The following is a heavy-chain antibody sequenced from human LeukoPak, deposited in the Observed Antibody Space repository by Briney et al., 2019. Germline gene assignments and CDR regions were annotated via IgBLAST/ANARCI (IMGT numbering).Heavy chain of an antibody. J-gene: IGHJ4*02. Sequence: ETLSLTCTVSGFTFSSYAMSWVRQAPGKGLEWVSAISGSGGSTYYADSVKGRFTISRDNSKNTLYLQMNSLRAEDTAVYYCAKEYDFWSGYSKSDYWGQGTLVTVSS. D-gene: IGHD3-3*01. CDR2: ISGSGGST. CDR3: AKEYDFWSGYSKSDY. CDR1: GFTFSSYA. V-gene: IGHV3-23*01.